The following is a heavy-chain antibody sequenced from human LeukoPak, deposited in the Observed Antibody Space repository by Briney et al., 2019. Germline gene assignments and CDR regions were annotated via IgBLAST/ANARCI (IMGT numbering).Heavy chain of an antibody. V-gene: IGHV3-23*01. D-gene: IGHD3-10*01. J-gene: IGHJ4*02. CDR1: GFTFSSYA. Sequence: GGSLRLSCAASGFTFSSYAMSWVRQAPGKGLEWVSAISGSGGSTYYADSVKDRFTISRDNSKNTLYLQMNSLRAEDTAVYYCAKGERYYGSGLDYWGQGTLVTVSS. CDR2: ISGSGGST. CDR3: AKGERYYGSGLDY.